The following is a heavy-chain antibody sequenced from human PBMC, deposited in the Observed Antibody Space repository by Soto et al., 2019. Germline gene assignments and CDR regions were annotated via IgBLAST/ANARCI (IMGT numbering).Heavy chain of an antibody. J-gene: IGHJ4*02. D-gene: IGHD3-9*01. CDR2: ITSGSDYI. CDR1: GFTFSSYT. Sequence: GGSLRLSCAASGFTFSSYTMNWVRQAPGKGLEWVAFITSGSDYIYYADSVKGRFTISRDDADNSLFLQMSSLRAEDTAVYYCTREHVVTIFRRGQRGSFDNWSQGTLVTVSS. CDR3: TREHVVTIFRRGQRGSFDN. V-gene: IGHV3-21*01.